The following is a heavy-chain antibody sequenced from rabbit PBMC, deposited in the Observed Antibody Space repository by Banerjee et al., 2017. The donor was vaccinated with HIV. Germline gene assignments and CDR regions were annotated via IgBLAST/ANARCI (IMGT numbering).Heavy chain of an antibody. Sequence: QSLEESGGDLVKPGASLTLTCTASGFSFSSNYYMCWVRQAPGKGLEWIACIYGDSSGSTYYASWAKGRFTISKTSSTTVTLQMTSLTAADTATYFCARGYAGYGGYYPWGPGTLVTVS. J-gene: IGHJ2*01. CDR2: IYGDSSGST. CDR1: GFSFSSNYY. D-gene: IGHD7-1*01. V-gene: IGHV1S40*01. CDR3: ARGYAGYGGYYP.